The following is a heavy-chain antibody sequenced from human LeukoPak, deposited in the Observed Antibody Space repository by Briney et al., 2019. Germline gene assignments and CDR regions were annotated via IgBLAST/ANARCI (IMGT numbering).Heavy chain of an antibody. CDR1: GFTFDDYD. V-gene: IGHV3-9*03. Sequence: SLRLSCVASGFTFDDYDMHGVRQVPGKGLEWVSGISWNSARTGYGDSVKGRFTISRDNAKKTLYLQMNSLRAEDMALYYCAKKKCSSSSCWFDYWGQGTLVTVSS. J-gene: IGHJ4*02. CDR2: ISWNSART. CDR3: AKKKCSSSSCWFDY. D-gene: IGHD2-2*01.